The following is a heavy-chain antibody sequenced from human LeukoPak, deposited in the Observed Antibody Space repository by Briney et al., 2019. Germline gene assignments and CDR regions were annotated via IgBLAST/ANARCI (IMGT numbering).Heavy chain of an antibody. Sequence: GGSLRLSCAASGFTFSHYGMHWVCQAPGKGLEWVAVIWYDGSDKYYADSVKGRFTISRDDSRHTVYLQMNSLRAEDTAVYYCVKSSDSRGLGSFDYWGQGTLVTVSS. CDR3: VKSSDSRGLGSFDY. V-gene: IGHV3-33*06. J-gene: IGHJ4*02. CDR1: GFTFSHYG. D-gene: IGHD6-13*01. CDR2: IWYDGSDK.